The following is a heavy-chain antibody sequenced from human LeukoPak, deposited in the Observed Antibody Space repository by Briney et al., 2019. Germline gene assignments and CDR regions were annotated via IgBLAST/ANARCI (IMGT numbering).Heavy chain of an antibody. V-gene: IGHV1-69*01. CDR2: IIPIFGTA. J-gene: IGHJ6*02. CDR1: GGTFSSYA. CDR3: ARGVGWVKSYYYGMDV. Sequence: SVKVSCKASGGTFSSYAISWVRQAPGQGLEWMGGIIPIFGTANYAQKFQGRVTITADESTSTAYMELSSLRSEDTAVYYCARGVGWVKSYYYGMDVWGQGTTVTVSS. D-gene: IGHD3-16*01.